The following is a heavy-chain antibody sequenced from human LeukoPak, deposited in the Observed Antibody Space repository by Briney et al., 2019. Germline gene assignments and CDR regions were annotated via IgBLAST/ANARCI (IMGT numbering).Heavy chain of an antibody. V-gene: IGHV3-30-3*01. CDR1: GFTFSSYA. D-gene: IGHD6-6*01. J-gene: IGHJ6*03. Sequence: GGSLRLSCAASGFTFSSYAMHWVRQAPGKGLEWVAVISYDGSNKYYADSVKGRFTISRDNSKNTLYLQMNSLRAEDTAVYYCARDYSSSSEYYYYNMDVWGKGTTVTVSS. CDR3: ARDYSSSSEYYYYNMDV. CDR2: ISYDGSNK.